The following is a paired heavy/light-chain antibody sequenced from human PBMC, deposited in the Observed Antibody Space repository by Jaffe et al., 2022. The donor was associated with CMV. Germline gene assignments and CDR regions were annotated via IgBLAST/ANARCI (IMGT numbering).Heavy chain of an antibody. Sequence: EVQLVESGGGLVQPGGSLRLSCAASGFTFNTYWMNWVRQAPGKGLEWVGNINPDGSGTSYADSVKGRFTISRDNGENLVYLQMNILRVEDTAVYYCAGWGNNVNNWGQGTLVTVAS. CDR2: INPDGSGT. D-gene: IGHD3-16*01. CDR3: AGWGNNVNN. J-gene: IGHJ4*02. V-gene: IGHV3-7*03. CDR1: GFTFNTYW.
Light chain of an antibody. CDR2: KVS. V-gene: IGKV2-30*01. CDR3: MQYTHRPHT. CDR1: ESLEYSDGSVD. Sequence: EVVLTQSPLSLPVTLGQPASISCKSSESLEYSDGSVDLDWFQQRPGQSPRRLLYKVSRRDSGVPDRFSGSGSGAAFTLKISRVEAEDVGVYYCMQYTHRPHTFGQGTKVE. J-gene: IGKJ2*01.